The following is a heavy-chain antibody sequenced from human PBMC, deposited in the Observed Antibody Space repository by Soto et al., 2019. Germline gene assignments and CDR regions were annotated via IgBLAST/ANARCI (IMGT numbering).Heavy chain of an antibody. D-gene: IGHD2-2*01. V-gene: IGHV4-61*01. CDR1: GGSVSSGSYY. J-gene: IGHJ6*02. CDR2: IYYRGST. Sequence: QVQLQESGPGLVKPSETLSLTCTVSGGSVSSGSYYWSWIRQPPGKGLEWIGYIYYRGSTNYYPRRKSRVGLQGGTAKDWFALKLSSVIAADMAVYYCASVTRTCISTSCYVWYYGMDVWGQGTMVTVSS. CDR3: ASVTRTCISTSCYVWYYGMDV.